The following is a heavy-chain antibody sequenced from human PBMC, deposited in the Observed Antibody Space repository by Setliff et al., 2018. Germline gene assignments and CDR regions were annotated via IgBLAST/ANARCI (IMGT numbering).Heavy chain of an antibody. CDR2: INPNSGGT. D-gene: IGHD3-10*01. J-gene: IGHJ4*02. Sequence: ASVKVSCKTSAYSFTDYYIQWVRQAPGQGLEWMGWINPNSGGTKYSPKFQGRVAMTRDTSVTTAFLELSGLTYDDTAVYYCARLFQGYDYYKKFDSWGQGILVTVS. V-gene: IGHV1-2*02. CDR1: AYSFTDYY. CDR3: ARLFQGYDYYKKFDS.